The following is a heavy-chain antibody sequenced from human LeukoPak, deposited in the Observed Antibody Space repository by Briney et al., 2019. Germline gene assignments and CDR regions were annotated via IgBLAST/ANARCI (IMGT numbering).Heavy chain of an antibody. CDR1: GYTFTNYY. V-gene: IGHV1-2*02. J-gene: IGHJ4*02. CDR2: INPNSGGT. CDR3: ARGRWGSPNDY. Sequence: ASVKVSCKASGYTFTNYYIHWVRQAPGHGLEWMGWINPNSGGTKYAQKFQGRVTMNRDTSITTAYMELSSLRSEDTAVYYCARGRWGSPNDYWGQGTLVTVSS. D-gene: IGHD2-21*01.